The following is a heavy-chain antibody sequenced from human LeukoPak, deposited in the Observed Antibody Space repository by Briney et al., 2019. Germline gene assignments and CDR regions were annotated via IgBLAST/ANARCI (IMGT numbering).Heavy chain of an antibody. CDR1: GGSFSGYY. Sequence: SETLSLTCAVYGGSFSGYYWSWIRQPPGKGLEWIGEINHSGSTNYNPSLKSRVTISVDTSKNQFSLKLSSVTAADTAVYYCARGRGSGWAKSGYFDYWGQGTLATVSS. CDR2: INHSGST. V-gene: IGHV4-34*01. J-gene: IGHJ4*02. D-gene: IGHD6-19*01. CDR3: ARGRGSGWAKSGYFDY.